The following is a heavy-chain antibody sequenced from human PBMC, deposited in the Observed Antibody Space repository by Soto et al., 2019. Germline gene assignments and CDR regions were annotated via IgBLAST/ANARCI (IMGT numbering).Heavy chain of an antibody. CDR2: ISYDGSNK. CDR1: GFTFSSYG. Sequence: QVQLVESGGGVVQPGRSLRLSCAASGFTFSSYGMHWVRQAPGKGLEWVAVISYDGSNKYYADSVKGRFTISRDNSKNTLYRQMNSLRAEDTAVYYCAKRAAPVAGVYYFDYWGQGTLVTVSS. CDR3: AKRAAPVAGVYYFDY. D-gene: IGHD6-19*01. J-gene: IGHJ4*02. V-gene: IGHV3-30*18.